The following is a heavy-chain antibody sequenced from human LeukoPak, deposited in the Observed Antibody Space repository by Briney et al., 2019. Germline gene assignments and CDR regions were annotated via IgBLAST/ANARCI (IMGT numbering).Heavy chain of an antibody. CDR3: ARDGSRGGAPWYFFDY. D-gene: IGHD1-26*01. CDR2: ISSSSSTI. Sequence: GGSLRLSCAASGFTFSSYSMNWVRQAPGKGLEWVSYISSSSSTIYYADSVKGRFTISRDNAKKSLYLQVNSLRAEDTAVYYCARDGSRGGAPWYFFDYWGQGTLVTVSS. J-gene: IGHJ4*02. CDR1: GFTFSSYS. V-gene: IGHV3-48*04.